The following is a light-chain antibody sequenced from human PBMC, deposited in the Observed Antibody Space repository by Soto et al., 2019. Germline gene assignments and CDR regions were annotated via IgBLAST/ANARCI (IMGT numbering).Light chain of an antibody. CDR1: QSVSNRY. J-gene: IGKJ1*01. CDR2: GAS. CDR3: QQYASSPWT. Sequence: EIVLTQSPGTLSLSPGQRATLACRASQSVSNRYSAWYQQKPGQAPRLLIYGASSRATGVPDRISGSGSGTDFALTINRLEAEDFAVYYCQQYASSPWTFGQGTKVDIK. V-gene: IGKV3-20*01.